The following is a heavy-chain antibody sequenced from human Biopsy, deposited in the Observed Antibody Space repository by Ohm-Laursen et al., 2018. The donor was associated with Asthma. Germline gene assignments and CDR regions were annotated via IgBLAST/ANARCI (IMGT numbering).Heavy chain of an antibody. Sequence: SLRLSCAATGFVFSQSGMHWVRQAPGKGLEWVALVSSDGHNKYYEDSVKGRFTISRDNSRNRLYLQINRLTVEDSAVYFCARQSGQDYGDSSGFDIWGQGTKVAVSS. J-gene: IGHJ3*02. V-gene: IGHV3-30*03. CDR1: GFVFSQSG. D-gene: IGHD3-22*01. CDR2: VSSDGHNK. CDR3: ARQSGQDYGDSSGFDI.